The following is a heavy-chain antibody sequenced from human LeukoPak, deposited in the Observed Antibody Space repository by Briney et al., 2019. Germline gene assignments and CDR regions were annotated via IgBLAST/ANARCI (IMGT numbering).Heavy chain of an antibody. CDR2: IRHDGSET. Sequence: GGSLRLSCTASGFPFYSYWMTWVRQAPGKGLEWVANIRHDGSETYYVDSLRGRFTISRDNAKNLVYLQMSSLRAEDTAIYYCARDETYDYESNGYLDFWGQGTVVTVSS. V-gene: IGHV3-7*01. CDR1: GFPFYSYW. D-gene: IGHD3-22*01. CDR3: ARDETYDYESNGYLDF. J-gene: IGHJ4*02.